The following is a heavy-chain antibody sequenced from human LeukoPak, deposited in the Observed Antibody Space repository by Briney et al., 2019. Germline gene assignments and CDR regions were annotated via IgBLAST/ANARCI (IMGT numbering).Heavy chain of an antibody. CDR2: IKQDGSEK. CDR3: ARDARSSIPLFAFDI. D-gene: IGHD6-19*01. Sequence: GGSLRLSCAASGFTFSSYWMSWVRQAPGKGLEWVANIKQDGSEKYYVDSVKGRFTISRDNAKNSLYLQMNSLRAEDTAVYYCARDARSSIPLFAFDIWGQGTMVTVSS. CDR1: GFTFSSYW. V-gene: IGHV3-7*01. J-gene: IGHJ3*02.